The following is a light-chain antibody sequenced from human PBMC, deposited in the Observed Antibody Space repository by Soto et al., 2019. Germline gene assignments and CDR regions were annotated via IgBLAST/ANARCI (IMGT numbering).Light chain of an antibody. CDR2: EVT. J-gene: IGLJ2*01. Sequence: QSVLTQPPSASGSPGQSVTISCTGTSSDVGRYNYVSWYQQHPGKAPKLVIYEVTKRPSGVPDRFSGSKSGNTASLTVSGLQAEDEADYYCASYTGTNNLVVFGGGTKLTVL. CDR1: SSDVGRYNY. CDR3: ASYTGTNNLVV. V-gene: IGLV2-8*01.